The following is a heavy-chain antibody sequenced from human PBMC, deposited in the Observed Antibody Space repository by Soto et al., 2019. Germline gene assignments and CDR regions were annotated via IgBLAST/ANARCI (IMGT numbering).Heavy chain of an antibody. CDR1: GYSFTSYW. V-gene: IGHV5-51*01. Sequence: PGESLKISCQGSGYSFTSYWVGWVRPLPGKGLEWMGIIYPGDSDTRYSPSFQGQVTISADKSISTAYLQWSSLKASDTAMYYCARHQPPDYYGSGTPDLYYYYYYGMDVWGQGTTVTVSS. CDR2: IYPGDSDT. J-gene: IGHJ6*02. CDR3: ARHQPPDYYGSGTPDLYYYYYYGMDV. D-gene: IGHD3-10*01.